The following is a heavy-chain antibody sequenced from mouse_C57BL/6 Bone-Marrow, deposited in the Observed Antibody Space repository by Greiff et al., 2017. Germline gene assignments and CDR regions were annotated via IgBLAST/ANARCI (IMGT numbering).Heavy chain of an antibody. Sequence: EVQLVESGGDLVKPGGSLKLSCAASGFTFSSYGMSWVRQTPDKRLEWVATISSGGSYTYYPDSVKGRFNISRDNAKNTLYLQMSSLKSEDTAMYYCARHRYYYGSDWDFDVWGTGTTVTVSS. CDR1: GFTFSSYG. J-gene: IGHJ1*03. CDR3: ARHRYYYGSDWDFDV. V-gene: IGHV5-6*01. D-gene: IGHD1-1*01. CDR2: ISSGGSYT.